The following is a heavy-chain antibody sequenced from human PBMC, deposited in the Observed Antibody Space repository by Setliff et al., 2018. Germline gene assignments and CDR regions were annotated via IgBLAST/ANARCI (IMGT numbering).Heavy chain of an antibody. CDR1: GYSISSGYI. V-gene: IGHV4-38-2*02. J-gene: IGHJ4*02. D-gene: IGHD2-21*02. CDR3: ARDLGHGGDSDY. Sequence: SETLSLTCTVSGYSISSGYIWGWIRQPPGKGLAWVGNIGHTGSINYNPSLKSRLTISRDTSKNQVTLKLNSVTATDTAVYYCARDLGHGGDSDYWGQGILVTVSS. CDR2: IGHTGSI.